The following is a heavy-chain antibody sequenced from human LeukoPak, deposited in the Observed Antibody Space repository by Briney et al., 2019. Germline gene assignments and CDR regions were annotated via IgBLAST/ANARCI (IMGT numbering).Heavy chain of an antibody. CDR1: GFTFSHLW. V-gene: IGHV3-7*01. J-gene: IGHJ4*02. Sequence: PGGSLRLSXTAASGFTFSHLWMNWVRQAPGKGLEWVANIKSDGYENYYADSVKGRFTISRDNARNSLYLQMDSLRAEDTGVYYCAKQWVDCWGQGTLVTVSS. CDR2: IKSDGYEN. D-gene: IGHD1-26*01. CDR3: AKQWVDC.